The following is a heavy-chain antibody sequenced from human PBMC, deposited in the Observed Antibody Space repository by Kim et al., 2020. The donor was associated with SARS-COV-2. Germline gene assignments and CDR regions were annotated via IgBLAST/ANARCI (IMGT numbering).Heavy chain of an antibody. CDR2: IYYSGST. CDR1: GGSISSYY. CDR3: ARVWNGSGSSKHNKWNNWFDP. J-gene: IGHJ5*02. Sequence: SETLSLTCTVSGGSISSYYWSWIRQPPGKGLEWIGYIYYSGSTNYNPSLKSRVTISVDTSKNQFSLKLSSVTAADTAVYYCARVWNGSGSSKHNKWNNWFDPWGQGTLVTVSS. V-gene: IGHV4-59*01. D-gene: IGHD3-10*01.